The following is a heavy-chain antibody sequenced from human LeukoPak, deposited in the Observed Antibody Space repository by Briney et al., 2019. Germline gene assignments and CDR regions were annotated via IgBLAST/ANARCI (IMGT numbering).Heavy chain of an antibody. CDR1: GFTFSSYA. CDR2: ISGSGDST. D-gene: IGHD5-12*01. V-gene: IGHV3-23*01. Sequence: PGGSLRLSCAASGFTFSSYAMSWVRQAPGKGLEWVSAISGSGDSTFYADYLKGRFTISRDKSKNTLYLDMDSLTAEDTAIYYCAKDRAGSAFDDDAFDIWGQGTMVTVSS. J-gene: IGHJ3*02. CDR3: AKDRAGSAFDDDAFDI.